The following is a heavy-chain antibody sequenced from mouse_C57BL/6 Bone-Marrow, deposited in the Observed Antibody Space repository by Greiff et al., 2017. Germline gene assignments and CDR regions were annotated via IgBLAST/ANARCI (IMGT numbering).Heavy chain of an antibody. CDR1: GYTFTDYY. Sequence: EVKLQQSGPELVKPGASVKISCKASGYTFTDYYMNWVKQSHGKSLEWIGDINPNNGGTSYNQKFKGKATLTVDKSSSTAYMELRSLTSEDSAVYYCARKSSYYGSSYYFDYWGQGTTLTVSS. CDR3: ARKSSYYGSSYYFDY. D-gene: IGHD1-1*01. J-gene: IGHJ2*01. V-gene: IGHV1-26*01. CDR2: INPNNGGT.